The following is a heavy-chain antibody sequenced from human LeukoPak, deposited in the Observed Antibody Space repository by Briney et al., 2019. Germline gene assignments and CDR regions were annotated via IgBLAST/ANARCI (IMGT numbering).Heavy chain of an antibody. CDR1: GFTFSSYG. CDR2: ISYDGSNK. Sequence: SGRSLRLSCAASGFTFSSYGMHWVRRAPGKGLEWVAVISYDGSNKYYADSVKGRFTISRDNSKNTLYLQMNSLRAEDTAVYYCAKDTAHRYYGMDVWGKGTTVTVSS. D-gene: IGHD5-18*01. V-gene: IGHV3-30*18. CDR3: AKDTAHRYYGMDV. J-gene: IGHJ6*04.